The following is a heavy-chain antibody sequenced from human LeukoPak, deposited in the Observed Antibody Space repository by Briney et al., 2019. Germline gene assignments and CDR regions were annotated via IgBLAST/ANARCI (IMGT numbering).Heavy chain of an antibody. CDR1: GYTFTSYG. CDR3: ARVGSLSYYDSSGYYAN. CDR2: INPNSGGT. D-gene: IGHD3-22*01. Sequence: ASVKVSCKASGYTFTSYGISWVRQAPGQGLEWMGWINPNSGGTNYAQKFQGRVTMTRDTSISTAYMELSRLRSDDTAVYYCARVGSLSYYDSSGYYANWGQGTLVTVSS. V-gene: IGHV1-2*02. J-gene: IGHJ4*02.